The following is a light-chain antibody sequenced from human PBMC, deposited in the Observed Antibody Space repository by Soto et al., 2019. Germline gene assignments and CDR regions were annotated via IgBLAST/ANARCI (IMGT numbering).Light chain of an antibody. CDR2: AAS. J-gene: IGKJ1*01. CDR1: QSVGFN. Sequence: EIVLTQSPVTLSVSPGESATLSCRASQSVGFNLAWYQQKPGQAPRLLIYAASTRATGIPARFSGSGSGTEFTLTISSLQSGDFAIYHCQQHNNWPPWTFGQGTKVEV. V-gene: IGKV3-15*01. CDR3: QQHNNWPPWT.